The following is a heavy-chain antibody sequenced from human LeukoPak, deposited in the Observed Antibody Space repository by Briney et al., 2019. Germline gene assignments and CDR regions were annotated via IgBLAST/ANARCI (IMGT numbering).Heavy chain of an antibody. D-gene: IGHD5-18*01. CDR3: ARGNGYSYMERVDY. Sequence: GSLRLSCATSGFTFSSYSMNWVRQAPGKGLEWVSSISSSSSYIYYADSVKGRFTISRDDAENSLYLQMNSLGAEDTAMYYCARGNGYSYMERVDYWGQGTLVTVSS. CDR2: ISSSSSYI. CDR1: GFTFSSYS. J-gene: IGHJ4*02. V-gene: IGHV3-21*01.